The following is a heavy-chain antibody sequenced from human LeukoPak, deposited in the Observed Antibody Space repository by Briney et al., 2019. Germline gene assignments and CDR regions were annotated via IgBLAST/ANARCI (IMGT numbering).Heavy chain of an antibody. D-gene: IGHD3-3*01. Sequence: ASVKVSCKASGGSYSAYAVSWVRQAPGQGLEWMGIINPSGGSTSYAQKLQGRVTMTTDTSTSTAYMELRSLRSDDTAVYYCARSLPRSGDFQHWGQGTLVTVSS. V-gene: IGHV1-46*01. CDR2: INPSGGST. J-gene: IGHJ1*01. CDR1: GGSYSAYA. CDR3: ARSLPRSGDFQH.